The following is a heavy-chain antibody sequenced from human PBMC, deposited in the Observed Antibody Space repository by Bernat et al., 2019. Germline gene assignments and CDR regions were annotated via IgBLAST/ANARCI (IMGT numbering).Heavy chain of an antibody. J-gene: IGHJ5*02. D-gene: IGHD3-22*01. Sequence: QVQLVQSGAEVKKPGASVKVSCKASGYTFTSYGISWVRQAPGQGLEWMGWINPNSGGTNYAQKFQGWVTMTRDTSISTAYMELSRLRSDDTAVYYCARAVTYYYDSSGYYLNWFDPWGQGTLVTVSS. CDR2: INPNSGGT. V-gene: IGHV1-2*04. CDR1: GYTFTSYG. CDR3: ARAVTYYYDSSGYYLNWFDP.